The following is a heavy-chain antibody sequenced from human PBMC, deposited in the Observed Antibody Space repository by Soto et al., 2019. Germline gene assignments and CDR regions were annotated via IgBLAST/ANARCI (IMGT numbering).Heavy chain of an antibody. CDR3: ASAAVTGTAGLDF. CDR2: INPNSGGT. CDR1: GYTFSGFY. V-gene: IGHV1-2*02. J-gene: IGHJ4*02. D-gene: IGHD6-19*01. Sequence: ASVKVSCKASGYTFSGFYMHWVRQAPGQGLEWMGWINPNSGGTKSAEKFQGRVTMTRDTSISTAYMGLNRLTSDDTAVYYCASAAVTGTAGLDFWGQGTQVTVSS.